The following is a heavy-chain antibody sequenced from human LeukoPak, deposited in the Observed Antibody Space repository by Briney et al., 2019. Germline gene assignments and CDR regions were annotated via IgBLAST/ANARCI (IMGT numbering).Heavy chain of an antibody. J-gene: IGHJ4*02. V-gene: IGHV3-74*01. Sequence: GGSLRLSCATSGFTFSNYWMHWVRQAPGKGLVWVSRINSDGSSTRYADSVRGRFTISRDNAKNTLYLQMSRLRAEDTAVYYCASTDGSKAYWGQGTLVTVSS. CDR3: ASTDGSKAY. D-gene: IGHD5-24*01. CDR2: INSDGSST. CDR1: GFTFSNYW.